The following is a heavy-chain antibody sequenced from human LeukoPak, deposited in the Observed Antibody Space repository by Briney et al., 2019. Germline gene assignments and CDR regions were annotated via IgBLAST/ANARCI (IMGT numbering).Heavy chain of an antibody. CDR1: GFTFSSYG. V-gene: IGHV3-30*18. J-gene: IGHJ3*02. D-gene: IGHD3-16*01. Sequence: QAGGSLRLSCAASGFTFSSYGMHWVRQAPGKGLEWVAVIPYDGSNKYYADSVKGRFTISRDNSKNTLYLQMNSLRAEDTAVYYCAKGEAYDAFDIWGQGTMVTVSS. CDR3: AKGEAYDAFDI. CDR2: IPYDGSNK.